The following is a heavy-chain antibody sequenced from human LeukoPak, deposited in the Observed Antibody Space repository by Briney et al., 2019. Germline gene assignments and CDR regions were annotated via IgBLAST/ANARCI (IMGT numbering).Heavy chain of an antibody. CDR2: ISGSGGST. Sequence: GGSLRLSCAASGFTFSSYGMSWVRQAPGKGLEWVSAISGSGGSTYYADSVKGRFTISRDNSKNTLYLQTNSLRAEDTAVYYCAKTSSSWYGDYFDYWGQGTLVTVSS. V-gene: IGHV3-23*01. J-gene: IGHJ4*02. CDR3: AKTSSSWYGDYFDY. CDR1: GFTFSSYG. D-gene: IGHD6-13*01.